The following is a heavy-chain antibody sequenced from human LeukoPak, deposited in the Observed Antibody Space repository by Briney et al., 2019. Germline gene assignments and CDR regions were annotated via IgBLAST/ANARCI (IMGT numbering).Heavy chain of an antibody. CDR2: INAVTGDT. CDR1: GYTFTNYA. Sequence: ASVKVSCKASGYTFTNYAMHWVRQAPGQRLEWMGWINAVTGDTKYSQEFQGRVTITADESTSTAYMELSSLRSEDTALYYCARAGEYCSGGSCYSGVYFDYWGQGTLVTVSS. CDR3: ARAGEYCSGGSCYSGVYFDY. D-gene: IGHD2-15*01. J-gene: IGHJ4*02. V-gene: IGHV1-3*03.